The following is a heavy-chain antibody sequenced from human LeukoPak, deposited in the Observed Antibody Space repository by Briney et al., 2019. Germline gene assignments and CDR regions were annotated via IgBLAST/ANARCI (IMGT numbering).Heavy chain of an antibody. CDR1: GFTFSSYS. D-gene: IGHD6-19*01. J-gene: IGHJ4*02. CDR3: ARSGAVAGHFDY. V-gene: IGHV3-21*01. CDR2: ISSSSSYI. Sequence: PGGSVRLSCAASGFTFSSYSMNWVRQAPGKGLEWVSSISSSSSYIYYADSVKGRFTISRDNAKNSLYLQMNSLRAEDTAVYYCARSGAVAGHFDYWGQGTLVTVS.